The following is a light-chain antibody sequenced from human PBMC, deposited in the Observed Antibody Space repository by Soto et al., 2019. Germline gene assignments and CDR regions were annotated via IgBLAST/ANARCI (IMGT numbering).Light chain of an antibody. J-gene: IGLJ3*02. V-gene: IGLV1-47*02. Sequence: QSVLTQPPSASGTPGQRVTISCSGSSSNIGSNYVYWYQQLPGTAPKLLIYSSNQRPSGVPDRFSGSKSGTSASLAITGLQAEDEADYYCQSYDSSLGDLWVFGGGTKVTVL. CDR2: SSN. CDR3: QSYDSSLGDLWV. CDR1: SSNIGSNY.